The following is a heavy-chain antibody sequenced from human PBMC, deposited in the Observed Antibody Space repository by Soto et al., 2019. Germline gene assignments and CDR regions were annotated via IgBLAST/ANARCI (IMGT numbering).Heavy chain of an antibody. CDR2: IWYDGSNK. CDR1: GFTFSSYG. CDR3: ARSYSDGGNLGDWFDP. J-gene: IGHJ5*02. Sequence: GGSLRLSCAASGFTFSSYGMHWVRQAPGKGLEWVAVIWYDGSNKYYADSVKGRFTISRDNSKNTLYLQMNSLRAEDTAVYYCARSYSDGGNLGDWFDPWGQGTLVTVSS. V-gene: IGHV3-33*01. D-gene: IGHD2-15*01.